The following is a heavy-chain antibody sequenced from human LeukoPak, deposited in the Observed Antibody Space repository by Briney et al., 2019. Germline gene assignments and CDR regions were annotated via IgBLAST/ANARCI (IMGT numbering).Heavy chain of an antibody. V-gene: IGHV1-24*01. Sequence: ASVKVSCKVSGYSLTELSMHWVRQAPGKGLEWMGGFDPEDGETIYAQKFQGRVTMTRDTSISTAYMELSRLRSDDTAVYYCARDWGHSDAFDIWGQGTMVTVSS. D-gene: IGHD3-16*01. CDR1: GYSLTELS. CDR3: ARDWGHSDAFDI. CDR2: FDPEDGET. J-gene: IGHJ3*02.